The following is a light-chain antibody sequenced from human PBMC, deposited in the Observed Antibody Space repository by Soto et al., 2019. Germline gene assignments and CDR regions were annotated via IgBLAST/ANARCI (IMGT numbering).Light chain of an antibody. Sequence: EIVLTHSPATLSVSPGERATLSCRASQSVGSNLAWYQQRPGQPPRLLIYDASTRATDIPARFSGGGSGTEFTLTISRLQSEDFGVYYWQQYYNWPYTFGQGTKLQIK. CDR3: QQYYNWPYT. CDR2: DAS. V-gene: IGKV3-15*01. CDR1: QSVGSN. J-gene: IGKJ2*01.